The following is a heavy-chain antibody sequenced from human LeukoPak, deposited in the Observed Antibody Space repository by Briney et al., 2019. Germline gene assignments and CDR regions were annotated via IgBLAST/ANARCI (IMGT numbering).Heavy chain of an antibody. CDR2: MHYRGNT. V-gene: IGHV4-59*11. D-gene: IGHD3-9*01. CDR1: GGSISSHY. J-gene: IGHJ4*02. CDR3: ARDFILTGYYFIYYFDY. Sequence: TSETLSLTCTVSGGSISSHYWSWIRQSPGKGLEWIGFMHYRGNTNSNPSLRSRVTISMDTSKNQFSLKLSSVTAADTAVYYCARDFILTGYYFIYYFDYWGQGTLVTVSS.